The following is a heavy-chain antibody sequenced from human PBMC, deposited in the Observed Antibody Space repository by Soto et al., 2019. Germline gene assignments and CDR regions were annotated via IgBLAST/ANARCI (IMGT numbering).Heavy chain of an antibody. V-gene: IGHV3-53*01. CDR2: IYSGGTT. CDR1: GFNVSTNY. J-gene: IGHJ4*02. CDR3: ARGSGSLYYFHY. D-gene: IGHD1-26*01. Sequence: GGSLRLSCAASGFNVSTNYMTWVRQAPGKGLEWVSVIYSGGTTYYADSVKGRFIISRDNFKNTLYLQMNNLRAEDTALYYCARGSGSLYYFHYRGQGTLVTVSS.